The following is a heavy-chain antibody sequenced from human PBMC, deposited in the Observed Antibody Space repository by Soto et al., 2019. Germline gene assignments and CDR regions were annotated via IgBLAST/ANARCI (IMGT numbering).Heavy chain of an antibody. Sequence: PGGSLRLSCAASGFTFSSYSMSWVRQAPGKGLEWVSAISGSGGSTYYADSVKVRFTISRDNSKNTLYLQMNSLRAEDKAVYYCAKDRNYDFWSGYHFDYWGQGTLVTVSS. V-gene: IGHV3-23*01. D-gene: IGHD3-3*01. CDR1: GFTFSSYS. CDR3: AKDRNYDFWSGYHFDY. CDR2: ISGSGGST. J-gene: IGHJ4*02.